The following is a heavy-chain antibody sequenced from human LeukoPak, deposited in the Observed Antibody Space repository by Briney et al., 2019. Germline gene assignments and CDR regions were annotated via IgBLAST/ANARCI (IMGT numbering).Heavy chain of an antibody. Sequence: GESLRISCKGSGYSFISYWISWVRQMPGKGLEWMGRIDPSDSYTNYSPSFQGHVTISADKSISTAYLQWSSLKASDTAMYYCARQGYCSSTSCPKRWEWAGTSDYWGQGTLVTVSS. V-gene: IGHV5-10-1*01. CDR2: IDPSDSYT. CDR3: ARQGYCSSTSCPKRWEWAGTSDY. D-gene: IGHD2-2*01. J-gene: IGHJ4*02. CDR1: GYSFISYW.